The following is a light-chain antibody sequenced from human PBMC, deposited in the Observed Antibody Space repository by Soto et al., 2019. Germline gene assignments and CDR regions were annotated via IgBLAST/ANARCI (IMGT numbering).Light chain of an antibody. CDR3: QQSYSSSWT. V-gene: IGKV1-39*01. Sequence: DIQMAQFPSSLSASVGDRVTITCRASQTIRISLNWYQQRPGKAPHLLIYGASKLPSGVTPRFSGSASGTEYTLTISSLQPEDFGTYYCQQSYSSSWTFGQGTKVEMK. J-gene: IGKJ1*01. CDR1: QTIRIS. CDR2: GAS.